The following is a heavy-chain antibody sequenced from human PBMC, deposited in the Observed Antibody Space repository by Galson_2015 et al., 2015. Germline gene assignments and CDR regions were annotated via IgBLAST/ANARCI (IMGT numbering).Heavy chain of an antibody. J-gene: IGHJ4*02. D-gene: IGHD4-17*01. CDR3: ARNGDYALDS. CDR1: GSSIINGHW. CDR2: IERKEGT. V-gene: IGHV4-4*02. Sequence: SETLSLTCAVSGSSIINGHWWSWVRQSPGKGLEWIGEIERKEGTTYNPSLRGRATISVDTSTNHFSLSLTSVTAADTALYYCARNGDYALDSWGQGTLVTVSS.